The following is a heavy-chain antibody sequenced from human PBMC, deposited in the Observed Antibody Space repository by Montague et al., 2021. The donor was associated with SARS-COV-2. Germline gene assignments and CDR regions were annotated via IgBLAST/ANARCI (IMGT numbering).Heavy chain of an antibody. CDR1: GGSVSSGSYY. V-gene: IGHV4-61*02. CDR2: IYTSGSS. CDR3: ARERSADYYDGSGYYSYKYGMDV. D-gene: IGHD3-22*01. Sequence: TLSLTCTVSGGSVSSGSYYWSWIRQPAGKGLEWIGRIYTSGSSNYNPSLKSRVTISVDTSKNQFSLKVSSVTAADTAVYYCARERSADYYDGSGYYSYKYGMDVWGQGTLVTVSS. J-gene: IGHJ6*02.